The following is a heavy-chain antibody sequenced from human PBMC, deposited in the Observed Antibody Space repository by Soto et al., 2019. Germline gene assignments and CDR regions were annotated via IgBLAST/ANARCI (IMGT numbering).Heavy chain of an antibody. CDR3: ARFGYSTNIGIDY. Sequence: SETLSLTCTVSGGSVSSGSYYWSWIRQPPGKGLEWIGYIYYSGSTNYNPSLKSRVTISVDTSKNQFSLKLSSVTAADTAVYYCARFGYSTNIGIDYWGQGTLVTVSS. D-gene: IGHD3-22*01. CDR1: GGSVSSGSYY. J-gene: IGHJ4*02. V-gene: IGHV4-61*01. CDR2: IYYSGST.